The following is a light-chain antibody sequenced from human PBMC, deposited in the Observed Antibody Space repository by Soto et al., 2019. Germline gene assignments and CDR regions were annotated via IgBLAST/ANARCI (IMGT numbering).Light chain of an antibody. J-gene: IGKJ1*01. V-gene: IGKV3-20*01. CDR2: GAS. CDR1: QSVSSN. CDR3: EQYGSTPPT. Sequence: EIVLTQSPGTLSLSPGERATLSCRASQSVSSNLAWYQQKPGQAPRLLIYGASTRATGIPASISGSGSGTDFTLIISRLEPEDFAVYYCEQYGSTPPTFGQGTKVDIK.